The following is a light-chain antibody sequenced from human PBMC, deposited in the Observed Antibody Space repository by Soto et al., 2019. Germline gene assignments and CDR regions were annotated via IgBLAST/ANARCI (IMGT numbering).Light chain of an antibody. CDR1: SSNIGSNT. CDR2: SNN. Sequence: QSVLTQPPSASGTPGQTVTISCSGSSSNIGSNTVNWYQHLPGTAPKLLIYSNNERPSGAPDRFSTSKSGTSASLAISGLQPEDEAGYFCAAWDDTLTGHYVFGTGTKVTVL. CDR3: AAWDDTLTGHYV. J-gene: IGLJ1*01. V-gene: IGLV1-44*01.